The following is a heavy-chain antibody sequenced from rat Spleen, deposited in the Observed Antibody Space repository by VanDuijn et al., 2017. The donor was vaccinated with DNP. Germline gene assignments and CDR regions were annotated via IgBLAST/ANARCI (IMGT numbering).Heavy chain of an antibody. V-gene: IGHV5S10*01. CDR1: GLTFSDYS. CDR3: ATHGSISTISTGAMDV. Sequence: EVQLVESGGGLVQPGRSLKLSCAASGLTFSDYSMAWVRQAPKKGLEWVATIVYDGSGAYYGDSVTGRFTISRDNAKRTLYLQRDILTSEDTATYYCATHGSISTISTGAMDVWGQGTSVTVSS. CDR2: IVYDGSGA. D-gene: IGHD1-2*01. J-gene: IGHJ4*01.